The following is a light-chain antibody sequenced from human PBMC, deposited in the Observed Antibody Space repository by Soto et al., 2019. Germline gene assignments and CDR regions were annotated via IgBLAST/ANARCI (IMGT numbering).Light chain of an antibody. Sequence: EIVLTQSPGTLSLSPGERATLSCRASQSVSSNFLAWYQEKPGQAPRLLIYGASSRATGIPDRFSGSGSGTDFTLTISRLEPEDFAIYYCQQYNNWPRTLGQGTKVDIK. J-gene: IGKJ1*01. CDR1: QSVSSNF. V-gene: IGKV3-20*01. CDR3: QQYNNWPRT. CDR2: GAS.